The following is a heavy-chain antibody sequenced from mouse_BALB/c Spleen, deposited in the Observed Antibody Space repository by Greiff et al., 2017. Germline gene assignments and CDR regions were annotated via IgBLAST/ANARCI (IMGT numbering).Heavy chain of an antibody. Sequence: EVKLVESGGGLVQPGGSRKLSCAASGFTFSSFGMHWVRQAPEKGLEWVAYISSGSSTIYYADTVKGRFTISRDNPKNTLFLQMTSLRSEDTAMYYCAREEDDAYYFDYWGQGTTLTVSS. V-gene: IGHV5-17*02. J-gene: IGHJ2*01. D-gene: IGHD2-3*01. CDR2: ISSGSSTI. CDR3: AREEDDAYYFDY. CDR1: GFTFSSFG.